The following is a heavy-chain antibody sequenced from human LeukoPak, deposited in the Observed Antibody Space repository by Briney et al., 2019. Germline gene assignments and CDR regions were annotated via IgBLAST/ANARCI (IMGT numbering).Heavy chain of an antibody. J-gene: IGHJ3*02. CDR2: INPNSGGT. V-gene: IGHV1-2*02. CDR3: ARVRYSGYDSGGAFDI. Sequence: ASVKVSRKASGYTFTGYYMHWVRQAPGQGLEWMGWINPNSGGTNYAQKFQGRVTMTRDTSISTAYMELSRLRSDDTAVYYCARVRYSGYDSGGAFDIWGQGTMVTVSS. CDR1: GYTFTGYY. D-gene: IGHD5-12*01.